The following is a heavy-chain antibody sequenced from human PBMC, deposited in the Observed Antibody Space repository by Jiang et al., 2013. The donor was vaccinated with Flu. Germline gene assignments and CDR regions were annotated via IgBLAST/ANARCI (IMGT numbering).Heavy chain of an antibody. D-gene: IGHD6-13*01. CDR3: AKRVWGHDFDY. Sequence: LSCAASGFTFSSYASELGSARLRGKGLEWVSAISGSGGSTYYADSVKGRFTISRDNSKNTLYLQMNSLRAEDTAVYYCAKRVWGHDFDYWGQGTLVTASS. CDR1: GFTFSSYA. CDR2: ISGSGGST. J-gene: IGHJ4*02. V-gene: IGHV3-23*01.